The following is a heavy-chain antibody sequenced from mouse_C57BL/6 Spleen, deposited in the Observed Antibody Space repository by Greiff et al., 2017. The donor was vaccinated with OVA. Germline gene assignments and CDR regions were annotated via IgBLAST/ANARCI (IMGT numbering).Heavy chain of an antibody. D-gene: IGHD2-2*01. J-gene: IGHJ1*03. CDR1: GFNIKDYY. Sequence: EVQLQQSGAELVKPGASVKLSCTASGFNIKDYYMHWVKQRTEQGLEWIGRIDPEDGETKYAPKFQGKATITADTSSNTAYLQISSLTSEDTAVYYCARSYGYDWYFDVWGTGTTVTVSS. CDR2: IDPEDGET. V-gene: IGHV14-2*01. CDR3: ARSYGYDWYFDV.